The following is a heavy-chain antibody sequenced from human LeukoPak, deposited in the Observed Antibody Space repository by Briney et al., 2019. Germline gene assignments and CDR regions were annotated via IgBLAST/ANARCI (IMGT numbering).Heavy chain of an antibody. CDR3: ARDLTGWGESSGYSDY. V-gene: IGHV3-30*01. CDR1: GFTFSSYA. D-gene: IGHD3-22*01. J-gene: IGHJ4*02. CDR2: ISYDGTNK. Sequence: GRSLRLSCAASGFTFSSYAMHWVRQAPGKGLEWVALISYDGTNKFYEDSVKGRFTISRDNSKNTLFLQVNSLRAEDTAVYYCARDLTGWGESSGYSDYWGQGTLVIVSS.